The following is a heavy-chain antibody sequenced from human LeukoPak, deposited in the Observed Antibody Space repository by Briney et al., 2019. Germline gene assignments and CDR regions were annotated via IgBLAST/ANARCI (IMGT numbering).Heavy chain of an antibody. V-gene: IGHV1-69*06. CDR3: AAERYCSSTSCYVYYYYGMDV. J-gene: IGHJ6*04. Sequence: SVKVSCKASGGTFSSYAISWVRQAPGQGLEWMGGIIPIFGTANYAQKFQGRVTITADKSTSTVYMELSSLRSEDTAVYYCAAERYCSSTSCYVYYYYGMDVWGKGTTVTVSS. D-gene: IGHD2-2*01. CDR2: IIPIFGTA. CDR1: GGTFSSYA.